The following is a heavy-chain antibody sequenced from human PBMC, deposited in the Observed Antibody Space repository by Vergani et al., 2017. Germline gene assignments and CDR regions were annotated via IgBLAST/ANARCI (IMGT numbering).Heavy chain of an antibody. V-gene: IGHV1-8*02. J-gene: IGHJ3*02. CDR1: GYTFTGYY. D-gene: IGHD2-2*02. CDR2: MNPNSGNT. Sequence: QVQLVQSGAEVKKPGASVKVSCKASGYTFTGYYMHWVRQATGQGLEWMGWMNPNSGNTGYAQKFQGRVTMTRNTSISTAYVELSSQRSEDTAVYYCARGHRPRYCSRTSCYTRGFDIWGKGTMVTVSA. CDR3: ARGHRPRYCSRTSCYTRGFDI.